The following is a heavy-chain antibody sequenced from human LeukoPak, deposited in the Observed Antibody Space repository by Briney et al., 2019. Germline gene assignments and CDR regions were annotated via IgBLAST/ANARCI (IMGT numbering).Heavy chain of an antibody. Sequence: ASVKVSCKASGYTFTSYAMNWVRQAPGQGLEWMGWINTNTGNPTYAQGFTGRFVFSLDTSVSTAYLQISSLKAEDTAVYYCARAQVDYNNGPGSQGYYSYGMDVWGQGTTVTVSS. CDR3: ARAQVDYNNGPGSQGYYSYGMDV. V-gene: IGHV7-4-1*02. CDR1: GYTFTSYA. D-gene: IGHD4-11*01. CDR2: INTNTGNP. J-gene: IGHJ6*02.